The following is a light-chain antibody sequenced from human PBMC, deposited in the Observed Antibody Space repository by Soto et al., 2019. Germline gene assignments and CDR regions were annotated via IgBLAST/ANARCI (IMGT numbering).Light chain of an antibody. Sequence: NFMLTQPHSVSESPGKTITISCTRSSGSIANNFVQWYQQRPGSSPTTVIYDDNQRPSGVPARFSGSIDSSSNSASLTISGLKTEDEADYYCQSYDSSNWVFGGGTKLTVL. V-gene: IGLV6-57*01. CDR1: SGSIANNF. CDR2: DDN. CDR3: QSYDSSNWV. J-gene: IGLJ3*02.